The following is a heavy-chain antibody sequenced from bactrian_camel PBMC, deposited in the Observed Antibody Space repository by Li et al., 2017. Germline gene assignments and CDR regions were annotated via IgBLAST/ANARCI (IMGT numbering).Heavy chain of an antibody. J-gene: IGHJ4*01. Sequence: QVQLVESGGGSVDAGGSLTLSCAASGSGYISGTACMGWFRQVTGKEREGIAAIAPATGTTFYSDSVKGRFTISRDNAKNTVYLSMDSLKTEDTAIYYCAKEWVIPDTVDNYWGQGTQVTVS. CDR2: IAPATGTT. CDR1: GSGYISGTAC. D-gene: IGHD3*01. CDR3: AKEWVIPDTVDNY. V-gene: IGHV3S1*01.